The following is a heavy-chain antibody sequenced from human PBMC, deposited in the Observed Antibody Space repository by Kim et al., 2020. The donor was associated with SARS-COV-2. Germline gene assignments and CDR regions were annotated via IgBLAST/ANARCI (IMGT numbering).Heavy chain of an antibody. CDR3: AKREEYYYDSSGYKGDY. Sequence: VKGRFTISRDNSKNTLYLQMNSLRAEDTAVYYCAKREEYYYDSSGYKGDYWGQGTLVTVSS. V-gene: IGHV3-23*01. J-gene: IGHJ4*02. D-gene: IGHD3-22*01.